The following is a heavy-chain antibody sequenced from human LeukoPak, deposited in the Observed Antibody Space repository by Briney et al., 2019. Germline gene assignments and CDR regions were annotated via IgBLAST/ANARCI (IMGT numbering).Heavy chain of an antibody. V-gene: IGHV1-69*01. CDR3: AREPPLGYCSSTSCFDP. CDR1: GGTFSSYA. D-gene: IGHD2-2*01. CDR2: IIPISGTA. Sequence: SVKVSCKASGGTFSSYAISWVRQAPGQGLERIGGIIPISGTANYAQKFQGRVTITADESTSTAYMELSSLRSEGTAVYYCAREPPLGYCSSTSCFDPWGQGTLVTVSS. J-gene: IGHJ5*02.